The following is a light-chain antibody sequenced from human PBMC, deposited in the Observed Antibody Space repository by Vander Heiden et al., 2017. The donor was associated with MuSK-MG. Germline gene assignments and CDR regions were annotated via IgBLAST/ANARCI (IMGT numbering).Light chain of an antibody. Sequence: DIVMTQSPDSVAVSLGERATINCKSSQSVLYSSNNKNYLAWYQQKPGQPPKLLIYWTSTRESGVPDRFSGSGSGIDFTLTISSLQAEDVAVYYCQQDDSTPWTFGQGTKVEIK. J-gene: IGKJ1*01. V-gene: IGKV4-1*01. CDR3: QQDDSTPWT. CDR2: WTS. CDR1: QSVLYSSNNKNY.